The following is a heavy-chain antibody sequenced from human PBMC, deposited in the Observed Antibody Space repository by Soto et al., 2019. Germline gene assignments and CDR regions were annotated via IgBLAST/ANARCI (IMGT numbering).Heavy chain of an antibody. J-gene: IGHJ4*02. D-gene: IGHD1-26*01. V-gene: IGHV1-69*13. CDR3: ARDGGRHSGGIDY. CDR2: IIPIFGTA. Sequence: SVKVSCKASGGTFSSYPINWVRQAPGQGLEWMGEIIPIFGTANYAQKFQGRVTITADESTSTAYMELSSLRSEDTAVYYCARDGGRHSGGIDYWGQGTLVTVSS. CDR1: GGTFSSYP.